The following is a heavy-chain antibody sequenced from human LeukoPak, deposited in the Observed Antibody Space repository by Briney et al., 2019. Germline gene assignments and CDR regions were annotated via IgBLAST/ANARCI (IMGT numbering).Heavy chain of an antibody. CDR3: ARVRVSYMTTVTHFDY. CDR2: ISSSGSTI. J-gene: IGHJ4*02. Sequence: GGSLRLSCAASGFTFSDYYMSWIRQAPGKGLEWVSYISSSGSTIYYADSVKGRFTISRDNAKNSLYLLMNSLRAEDTAVYYCARVRVSYMTTVTHFDYWGQGTLVTVSS. CDR1: GFTFSDYY. D-gene: IGHD4-11*01. V-gene: IGHV3-11*04.